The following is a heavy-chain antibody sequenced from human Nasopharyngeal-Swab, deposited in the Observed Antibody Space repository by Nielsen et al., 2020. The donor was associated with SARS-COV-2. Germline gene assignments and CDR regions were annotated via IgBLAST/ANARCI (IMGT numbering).Heavy chain of an antibody. D-gene: IGHD6-13*01. CDR3: ARIKGQATAGSGFDY. V-gene: IGHV2-70*04. J-gene: IGHJ4*02. CDR2: IDWDDGK. Sequence: WIRQPPGKALEWLARIDWDDGKFFSTSLKTRLTISKDTSRNQVVLTMSNMGPVDTATYFCARIKGQATAGSGFDYWGPGTPVTVSS.